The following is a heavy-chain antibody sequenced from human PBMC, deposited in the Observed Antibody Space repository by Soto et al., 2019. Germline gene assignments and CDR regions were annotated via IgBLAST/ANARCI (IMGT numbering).Heavy chain of an antibody. CDR3: AREKFLNDYFDY. CDR1: GGSISSYY. V-gene: IGHV4-59*01. J-gene: IGHJ4*02. Sequence: SETLSLTCTVSGGSISSYYWSWIRQPPGKGLEWIGYIYYSGSTNYNPSLKSRVTISVDTSKNQFSLKLSSVTAADTAVYYCAREKFLNDYFDYWGQGTLVTVSS. CDR2: IYYSGST. D-gene: IGHD3-3*01.